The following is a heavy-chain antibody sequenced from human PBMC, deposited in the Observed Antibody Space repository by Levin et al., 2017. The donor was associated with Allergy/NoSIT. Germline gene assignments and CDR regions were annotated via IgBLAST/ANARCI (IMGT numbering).Heavy chain of an antibody. CDR3: ARAYDVSGSWMDV. CDR2: IKEDGSAK. CDR1: GFTFSNTW. J-gene: IGHJ6*02. Sequence: GGSLRLSCTASGFTFSNTWMSWVRQAPGRGLEWVSNIKEDGSAKYYVDSVKGRFTISRDNANNSLYLQLSYLGVDDTAIYYCARAYDVSGSWMDVWGPGTTVTVTS. D-gene: IGHD3-10*01. V-gene: IGHV3-7*01.